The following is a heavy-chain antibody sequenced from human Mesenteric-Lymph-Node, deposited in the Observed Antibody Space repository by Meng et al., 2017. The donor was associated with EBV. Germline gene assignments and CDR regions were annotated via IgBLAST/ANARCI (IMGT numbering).Heavy chain of an antibody. V-gene: IGHV1-46*01. CDR1: GYTFTTYY. D-gene: IGHD6-13*01. Sequence: QVRRVQSGAEVKKTGASVKVSCKASGYTFTTYYMHWVRQAPGQGLEWMGIINPSGGSTSYAQKFQGRVTMTRDTSTRTVYMELSSLRSEDTAVYYCARDLGIAGYYFDYWGQGTLVTVSS. CDR3: ARDLGIAGYYFDY. CDR2: INPSGGST. J-gene: IGHJ4*02.